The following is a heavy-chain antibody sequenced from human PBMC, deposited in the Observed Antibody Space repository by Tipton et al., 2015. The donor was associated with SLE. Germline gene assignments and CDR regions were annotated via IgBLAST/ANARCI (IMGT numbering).Heavy chain of an antibody. J-gene: IGHJ6*02. CDR3: AKDHPLYYDIWSGAPYGMDV. D-gene: IGHD3-3*01. V-gene: IGHV3-30*02. Sequence: SLRLSCGASGFTFSIYGMHWVRQAPGKGLEWVAFIRFDGSNKYYADSVKGRFTISRDNSKNTLYLQMNSLRAEDTAVYYCAKDHPLYYDIWSGAPYGMDVWGQGNTVTVSS. CDR1: GFTFSIYG. CDR2: IRFDGSNK.